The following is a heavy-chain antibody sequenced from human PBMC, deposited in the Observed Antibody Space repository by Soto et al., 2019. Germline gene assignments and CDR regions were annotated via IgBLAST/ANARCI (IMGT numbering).Heavy chain of an antibody. J-gene: IGHJ4*02. CDR3: ARREIQGPIDY. Sequence: SETLSLTRAVSGYSPSSSNCWGCIRQPPGKGLEWIGYIYYSGTTYYNPSLKSRVTMSVDTSKNQFSLKLTSVTAVDTAVYYCARREIQGPIDYWGQGTLV. V-gene: IGHV4-28*01. CDR1: GYSPSSSNC. D-gene: IGHD1-26*01. CDR2: IYYSGTT.